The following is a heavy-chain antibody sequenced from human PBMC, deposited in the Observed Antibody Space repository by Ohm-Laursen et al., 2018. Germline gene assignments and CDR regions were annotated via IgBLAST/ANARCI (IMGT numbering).Heavy chain of an antibody. CDR3: ARSVLLWFGEPNPWFDP. V-gene: IGHV4-59*01. J-gene: IGHJ5*02. D-gene: IGHD3-10*01. CDR1: GGSISSYY. Sequence: GTLSLTCTVSGGSISSYYWSWIRQPPGKGLEWIGYIYYSGSTNYNPSLKSRVTISVDTSKNQFSLKLSSVTAADTAVYYCARSVLLWFGEPNPWFDPWGQGTLVTVSS. CDR2: IYYSGST.